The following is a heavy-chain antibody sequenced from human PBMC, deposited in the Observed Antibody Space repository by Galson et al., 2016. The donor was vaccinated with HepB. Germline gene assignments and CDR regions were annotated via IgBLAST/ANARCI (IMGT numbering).Heavy chain of an antibody. J-gene: IGHJ5*01. D-gene: IGHD2-15*01. CDR2: IYYNGST. Sequence: SETLSLTCTVSDGSINSYYWSWIRQPPGKGLEWIGYIYYNGSTNYNPSLKSRVTISVDKSKNQFYLKLTSVTAADTAVYYCARVVAAATEWFDSWGQGTRVTVSS. CDR3: ARVVAAATEWFDS. CDR1: DGSINSYY. V-gene: IGHV4-59*12.